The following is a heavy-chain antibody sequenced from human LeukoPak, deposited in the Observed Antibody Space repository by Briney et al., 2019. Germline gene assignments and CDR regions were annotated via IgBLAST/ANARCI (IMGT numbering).Heavy chain of an antibody. J-gene: IGHJ3*02. D-gene: IGHD1-14*01. CDR1: GYTFTGYY. Sequence: GASVKVSCRASGYTFTGYYMSWVRQAPGQGLEWMGWINPDSGGTHYAQNFQGWVTMTRDTSISTAYMELGRLRSDDTAVYYCARGTLTAPRSAFDIWGQGTMVTVSS. CDR2: INPDSGGT. V-gene: IGHV1-2*04. CDR3: ARGTLTAPRSAFDI.